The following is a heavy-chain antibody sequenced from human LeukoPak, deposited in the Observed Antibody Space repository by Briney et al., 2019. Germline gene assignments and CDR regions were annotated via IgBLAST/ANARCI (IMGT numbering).Heavy chain of an antibody. V-gene: IGHV1-18*01. Sequence: ASVKVSCKASVYTFTSYGISWVRQAPGQGLEWMGWISAYNGNTNYAQKLQGRVTMTTDTSTSTAYMELRSLRSDDTAVYYCARDETVSGYQPFDYWGQGTLVTVSS. CDR3: ARDETVSGYQPFDY. CDR1: VYTFTSYG. J-gene: IGHJ4*02. CDR2: ISAYNGNT. D-gene: IGHD3-22*01.